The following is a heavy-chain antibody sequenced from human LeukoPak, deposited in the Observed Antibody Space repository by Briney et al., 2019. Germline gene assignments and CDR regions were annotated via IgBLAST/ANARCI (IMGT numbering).Heavy chain of an antibody. V-gene: IGHV4-34*01. Sequence: PSETLSLTCAVYGGSFSGYYWSWIRQPPGKGLEWIGEINHSGSTNYNPSLKSRVTISVDTSKNQFSLKLSSVTAADTAVYYCARRGSYYDSSGYYSDWFDPWGQGTLVTVSS. D-gene: IGHD3-22*01. CDR1: GGSFSGYY. CDR3: ARRGSYYDSSGYYSDWFDP. CDR2: INHSGST. J-gene: IGHJ5*02.